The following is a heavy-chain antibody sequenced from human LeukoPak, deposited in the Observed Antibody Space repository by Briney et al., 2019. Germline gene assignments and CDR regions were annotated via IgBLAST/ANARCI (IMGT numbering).Heavy chain of an antibody. Sequence: PSGTLSLTCAVSGGSILTTNWWSWVRQPPGKGLEWIGEVHLSGTSNYNPSLKSRVSMSIDKSKNQLSLKLTSVTAADTAMYYCAREGGAFSPFGFWGQGTLVTVSS. J-gene: IGHJ4*02. D-gene: IGHD1-26*01. CDR3: AREGGAFSPFGF. V-gene: IGHV4-4*02. CDR1: GGSILTTNW. CDR2: VHLSGTS.